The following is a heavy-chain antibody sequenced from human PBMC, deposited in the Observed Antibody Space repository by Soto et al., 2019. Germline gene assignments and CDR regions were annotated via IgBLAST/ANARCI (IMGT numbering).Heavy chain of an antibody. J-gene: IGHJ5*02. CDR1: GSSFTNND. CDR2: MNPGSGDT. CDR3: ARMETFGSLNWFDP. Sequence: ASVKVSCTASGSSFTNNDVSWVRQATGQGLEWMGWMNPGSGDTGYAQKFQGRVTMTRDISIATAYMELSSLRSDDTAIYYCARMETFGSLNWFDPWGQGTLVTVSS. D-gene: IGHD3-16*01. V-gene: IGHV1-8*01.